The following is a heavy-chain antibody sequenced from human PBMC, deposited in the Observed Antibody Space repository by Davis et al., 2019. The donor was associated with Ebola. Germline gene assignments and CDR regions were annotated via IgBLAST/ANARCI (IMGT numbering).Heavy chain of an antibody. Sequence: ASVKVFCKASGYTFTSYYMHWVRQAPGQGLEWMGIINPSGGSTSYAQKFQGRVTMTRDTSTSTVYMELSSLRSEDTAVYYCARVLVLPKGYYYGMDVWGQGTTVTVSS. CDR3: ARVLVLPKGYYYGMDV. D-gene: IGHD4/OR15-4a*01. CDR2: INPSGGST. CDR1: GYTFTSYY. V-gene: IGHV1-46*01. J-gene: IGHJ6*02.